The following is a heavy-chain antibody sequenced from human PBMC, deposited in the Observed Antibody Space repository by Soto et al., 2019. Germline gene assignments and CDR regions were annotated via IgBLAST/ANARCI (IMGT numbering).Heavy chain of an antibody. CDR1: GYTLTELS. Sequence: ASVKVSCKVSGYTLTELSMHWVRQAPGKGLEWMGGFDPEDGETIYAQKFQGRVTMTEDTSTDTAYMELSSLRSEDTAVYFCARYDFSSGYHQNWFDPWGQGTLVTVSS. J-gene: IGHJ5*02. D-gene: IGHD3-3*01. CDR2: FDPEDGET. V-gene: IGHV1-24*01. CDR3: ARYDFSSGYHQNWFDP.